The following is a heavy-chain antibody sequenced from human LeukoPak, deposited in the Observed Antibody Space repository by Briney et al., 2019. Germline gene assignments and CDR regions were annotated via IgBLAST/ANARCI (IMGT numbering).Heavy chain of an antibody. CDR2: INPNSGGT. Sequence: ASVKVSCKASGYTFTGYYMHWVRQAPGQGLEWMGWINPNSGGTNYAQKFQGRVTMTRDTSISTAYMELSRLRSDDTAVYYCARALLYYYDSSGYPPFDYWGQGTLVTVSS. V-gene: IGHV1-2*02. D-gene: IGHD3-22*01. CDR1: GYTFTGYY. CDR3: ARALLYYYDSSGYPPFDY. J-gene: IGHJ4*02.